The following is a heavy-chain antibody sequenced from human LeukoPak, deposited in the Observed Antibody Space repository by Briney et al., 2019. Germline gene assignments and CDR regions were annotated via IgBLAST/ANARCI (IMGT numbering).Heavy chain of an antibody. CDR3: LSSGRARLALTSVDY. V-gene: IGHV1-18*01. D-gene: IGHD6-6*01. Sequence: GASVKVSCKASGYTFTSYGISWVRQAPGQGLEWMGWISAYNGNTNYAQKFQGRVTMTEDTSTDTAYMELSSLRSEDTAVYYCLSSGRARLALTSVDYWGQGTLVTVSS. CDR2: ISAYNGNT. J-gene: IGHJ4*02. CDR1: GYTFTSYG.